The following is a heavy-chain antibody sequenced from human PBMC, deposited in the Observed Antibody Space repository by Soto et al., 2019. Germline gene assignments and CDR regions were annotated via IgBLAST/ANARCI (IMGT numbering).Heavy chain of an antibody. Sequence: GASVKVSCKASGYTFTSYAMHWVRQAPGQRLEWMGWINAGNGNTKYSQKFQGRVTITRDTSASTAYMELSSPRSEDTAVYYCARDYDSSGYYFDYWGQGTLVTV. CDR3: ARDYDSSGYYFDY. CDR1: GYTFTSYA. V-gene: IGHV1-3*01. D-gene: IGHD3-22*01. CDR2: INAGNGNT. J-gene: IGHJ4*02.